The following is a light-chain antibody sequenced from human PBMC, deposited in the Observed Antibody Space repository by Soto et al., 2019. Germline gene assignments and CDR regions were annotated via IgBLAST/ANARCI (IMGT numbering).Light chain of an antibody. Sequence: DIQMTQSPSSLPASVGDRVTITCRASQNINSFLNWYQQRPGKAPQLLIFAAYSLQSGVPSRFSGSGSGTDFTLTISSLQPEDFATYYCQQSYSTPGTFGRGTKLEIK. CDR3: QQSYSTPGT. V-gene: IGKV1-39*01. J-gene: IGKJ2*02. CDR1: QNINSF. CDR2: AAY.